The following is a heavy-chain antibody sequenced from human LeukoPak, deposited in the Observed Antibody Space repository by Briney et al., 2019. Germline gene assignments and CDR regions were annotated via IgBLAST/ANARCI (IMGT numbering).Heavy chain of an antibody. J-gene: IGHJ4*02. Sequence: PGGSLRLSCAASGFTFNYGLHWVRQAPGKGLAWVAFILFDGSYKYYADSVKGRFTISRDNSKNTLYLQMNSLRAEDTAVYYCAQWELSGNYFDYWGQGTLVTVSS. V-gene: IGHV3-30*02. D-gene: IGHD1-26*01. CDR1: GFTFNYG. CDR2: ILFDGSYK. CDR3: AQWELSGNYFDY.